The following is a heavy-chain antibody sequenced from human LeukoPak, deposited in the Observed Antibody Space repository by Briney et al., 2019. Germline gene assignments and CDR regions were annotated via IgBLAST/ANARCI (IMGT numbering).Heavy chain of an antibody. Sequence: SETLSLTCAVYGGSFSGYYWSWIRQPPGKGLEWIGEINHSGSTNYNPSLKSRVTISVDTSKNQFSLKLSSVTAADTAVYYCARVPTTVTTSFDYWGQGTLVTVSS. J-gene: IGHJ4*02. CDR3: ARVPTTVTTSFDY. CDR2: INHSGST. CDR1: GGSFSGYY. V-gene: IGHV4-34*01. D-gene: IGHD4-17*01.